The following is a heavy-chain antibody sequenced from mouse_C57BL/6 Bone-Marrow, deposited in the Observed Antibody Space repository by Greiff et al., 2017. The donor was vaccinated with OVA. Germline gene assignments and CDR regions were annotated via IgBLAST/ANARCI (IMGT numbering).Heavy chain of an antibody. CDR2: INPGSGGT. J-gene: IGHJ2*01. CDR1: GYAFTNYL. Sequence: VQLQQSGAELVRPGTSVKVSCKASGYAFTNYLIEWVKQRPGQGLEWIGVINPGSGGTNYNEKFKGKATLTADKSSSTAYMQRSSLTSEDSAVYFCARRKNWDGVDYWGQGTTLTVSS. V-gene: IGHV1-54*01. D-gene: IGHD4-1*01. CDR3: ARRKNWDGVDY.